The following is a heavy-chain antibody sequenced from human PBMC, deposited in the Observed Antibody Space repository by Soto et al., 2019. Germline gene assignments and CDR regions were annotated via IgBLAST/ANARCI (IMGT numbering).Heavy chain of an antibody. V-gene: IGHV3-33*01. CDR3: ASVVAQLFDY. Sequence: QVQLVESGGGVVQPGRSLRLSCAASGFTFSSYGMHWVRQAPGKGLEWVAVIWYDGSNKYYADSVKGRFTISRDNSKNALYGHMTSLRAEDTAVYYCASVVAQLFDYWGQGTLVTVSS. CDR2: IWYDGSNK. D-gene: IGHD2-2*01. J-gene: IGHJ4*02. CDR1: GFTFSSYG.